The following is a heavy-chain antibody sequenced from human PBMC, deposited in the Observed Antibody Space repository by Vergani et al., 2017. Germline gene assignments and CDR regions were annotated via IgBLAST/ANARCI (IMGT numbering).Heavy chain of an antibody. J-gene: IGHJ5*02. Sequence: QLQLQESGPGLVKPSATLSLTCRVSGSSIRSSNYYWGWIRQPPGKGLKWIASILYSRSTYYNPSPKSLVTIPLDTSKNQFSLKLSSVTAADTAVYFCARHSTVEWLVKLGWIDPWGQGILVTVSS. CDR1: GSSIRSSNYY. D-gene: IGHD6-19*01. CDR3: ARHSTVEWLVKLGWIDP. CDR2: ILYSRST. V-gene: IGHV4-39*01.